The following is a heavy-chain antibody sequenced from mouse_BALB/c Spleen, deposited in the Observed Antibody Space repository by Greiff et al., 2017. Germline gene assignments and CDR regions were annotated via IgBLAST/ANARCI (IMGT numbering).Heavy chain of an antibody. D-gene: IGHD2-2*01. CDR3: ARGGYDWYFDV. CDR2: ISSGSSTI. Sequence: EVQVVESGGGLVQPGGSRKLSCAASGFTFSSLGMHWVRQAPEKGLEWVAYISSGSSTIYYADTVKGRFTISRDNPKNTLFLQMTSLRSEDTAMYYCARGGYDWYFDVGGAGTTVTVSS. J-gene: IGHJ1*01. V-gene: IGHV5-17*02. CDR1: GFTFSSLG.